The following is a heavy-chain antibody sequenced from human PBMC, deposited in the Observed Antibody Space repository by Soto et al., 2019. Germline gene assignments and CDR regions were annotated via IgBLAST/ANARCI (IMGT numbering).Heavy chain of an antibody. CDR2: ICDNGSNK. D-gene: IGHD3-10*01. Sequence: PGGSLRLSCAASGFTFSSYAMSWVRQAPGKGLEWVSAICDNGSNKYNADSVKGRFTISRDNSKNTVFLQMNSLRVEDTAVYYCAKDASYNRYYFDHWGQGTLVTVSS. J-gene: IGHJ4*02. CDR1: GFTFSSYA. CDR3: AKDASYNRYYFDH. V-gene: IGHV3-23*01.